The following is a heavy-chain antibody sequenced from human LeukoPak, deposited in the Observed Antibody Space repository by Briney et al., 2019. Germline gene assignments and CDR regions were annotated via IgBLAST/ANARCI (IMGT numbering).Heavy chain of an antibody. V-gene: IGHV5-51*01. CDR2: IYPRDSHT. Sequence: GESLKISCKASGYSFTDYWIGWVRQMPGKGLEWMGIIYPRDSHTIYSPSFQGQVTVSADKSITTAYLQWSSLKASDTAIYYCTRVDFYHYYMDFWGKGTTVSVSS. CDR3: TRVDFYHYYMDF. J-gene: IGHJ6*03. CDR1: GYSFTDYW.